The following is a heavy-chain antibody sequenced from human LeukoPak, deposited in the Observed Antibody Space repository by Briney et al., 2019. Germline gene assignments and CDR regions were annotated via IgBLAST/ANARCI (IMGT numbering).Heavy chain of an antibody. Sequence: GASVKVSCKASGYTFTSYYMHWVRQAPGQGFEWMGAINPNGGGTSHAQQFQGRLTMTRDMSTSTVYMDLSSLRSEDTAVYYCARDPFGGWNGDWFDPWGQGTLVTVSS. CDR3: ARDPFGGWNGDWFDP. J-gene: IGHJ5*02. V-gene: IGHV1-46*01. CDR1: GYTFTSYY. CDR2: INPNGGGT. D-gene: IGHD1-1*01.